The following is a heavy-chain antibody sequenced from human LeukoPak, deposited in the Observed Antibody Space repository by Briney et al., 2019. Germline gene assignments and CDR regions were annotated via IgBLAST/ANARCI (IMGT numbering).Heavy chain of an antibody. V-gene: IGHV4-39*01. Sequence: SETLSLTCTVSGGSISSSNYYWGWIRQPPGKGLEWIGNIYSGGNTYYTPSLKSRVTISVDTSKNQFSLKLRSVTAADTAVYYCARRGGYNYLSYWGQGTLVTVSS. D-gene: IGHD5-24*01. J-gene: IGHJ4*02. CDR1: GGSISSSNYY. CDR2: IYSGGNT. CDR3: ARRGGYNYLSY.